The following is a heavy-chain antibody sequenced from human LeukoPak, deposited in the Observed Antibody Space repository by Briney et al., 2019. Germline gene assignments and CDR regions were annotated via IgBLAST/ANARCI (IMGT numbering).Heavy chain of an antibody. CDR2: INDSGSP. CDR1: GGSFSGYY. Sequence: SXXLSLTCAVYGGSFSGYYWSWIRQPPGKGVEWIGGINDSGSPNYNPSLNSPVTISVDTSNNHFSLKLSSVTAADTAVYYCARGPIGYCSGGSCYSDAFDIWGQGTMVTVSS. J-gene: IGHJ3*02. V-gene: IGHV4-34*01. CDR3: ARGPIGYCSGGSCYSDAFDI. D-gene: IGHD2-15*01.